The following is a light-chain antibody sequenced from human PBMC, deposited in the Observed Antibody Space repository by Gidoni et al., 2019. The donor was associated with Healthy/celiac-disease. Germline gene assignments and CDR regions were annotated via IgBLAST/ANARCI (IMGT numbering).Light chain of an antibody. J-gene: IGKJ5*01. CDR3: QQRSNWPPIT. CDR1: QSVSSY. Sequence: EIVLTQSPATLSLSPGERATLSCRASQSVSSYLAWYQQKPGQAPRLLIYDASNRATCIPARFSGSGSVTDFTLTFSILEPEDFAVYYCQQRSNWPPITFGQXTRLESK. V-gene: IGKV3-11*01. CDR2: DAS.